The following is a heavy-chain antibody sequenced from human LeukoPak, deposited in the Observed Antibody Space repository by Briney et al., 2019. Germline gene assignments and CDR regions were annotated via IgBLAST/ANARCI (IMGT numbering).Heavy chain of an antibody. V-gene: IGHV3-23*01. J-gene: IGHJ4*02. Sequence: GGSLRLSCEASGFTFSSYAMTWVRQAPGKGLEWVSAITNSGGGTYYADSVRGRFTISRGNSKNTLYLQMNSLKAEDTAVYYCVKFVGAKGYWGQGTLVPVSS. D-gene: IGHD1-26*01. CDR3: VKFVGAKGY. CDR1: GFTFSSYA. CDR2: ITNSGGGT.